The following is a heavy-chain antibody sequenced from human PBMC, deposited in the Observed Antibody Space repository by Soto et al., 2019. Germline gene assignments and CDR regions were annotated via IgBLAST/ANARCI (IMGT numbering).Heavy chain of an antibody. CDR3: TGEVASGY. D-gene: IGHD2-8*02. J-gene: IGHJ4*02. CDR1: GFTVSTYG. V-gene: IGHV3-30*03. Sequence: ESGGGVVQPGRSLRLSCAVSGFTVSTYGMHWVRQAPGKGLEWVAVISRDGGTKYYADSAKGRFTISRDNSRNTLFLEMNSLRGDDMAVYYCTGEVASGYWGQGTLVTVSS. CDR2: ISRDGGTK.